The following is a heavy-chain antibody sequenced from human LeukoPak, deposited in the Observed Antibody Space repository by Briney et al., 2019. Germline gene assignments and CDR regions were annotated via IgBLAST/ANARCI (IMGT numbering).Heavy chain of an antibody. V-gene: IGHV3-23*01. Sequence: GGSLRLSCAASGFTFSSNAMSWVRQAPGKGLEWVSTISGSSGTIYHADSVKGRFTISRDNSKNTLYLQMNSLRAEDTAVYYCAKDPRSWELYFDYWGQGTLVTVSS. CDR1: GFTFSSNA. D-gene: IGHD1-26*01. CDR3: AKDPRSWELYFDY. J-gene: IGHJ4*02. CDR2: ISGSSGTI.